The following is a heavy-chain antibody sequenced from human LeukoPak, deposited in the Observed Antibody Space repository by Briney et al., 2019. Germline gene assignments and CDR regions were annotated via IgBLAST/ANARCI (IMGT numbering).Heavy chain of an antibody. V-gene: IGHV3-49*03. Sequence: GGSLRLSCTASGFTFGDYAMSWFRQAPGKGLEWVGSIRSKAYGGTTEYAASVKGRFTISRDDSKSIAYLQMNSLKTEDTAVYYCTRNYDSSGYYSPFDYWGQGTLVTVSS. D-gene: IGHD3-22*01. CDR2: IRSKAYGGTT. CDR3: TRNYDSSGYYSPFDY. J-gene: IGHJ4*02. CDR1: GFTFGDYA.